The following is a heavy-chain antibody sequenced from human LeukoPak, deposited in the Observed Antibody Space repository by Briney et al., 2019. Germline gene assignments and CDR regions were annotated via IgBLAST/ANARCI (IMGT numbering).Heavy chain of an antibody. CDR3: ARDRRAGFLEWLPCC. CDR1: GYTFTSYG. Sequence: ASVKVSCKASGYTFTSYGISWVRQAPGQGLEWMGWISAYNGNTNYAQKLQGRVTMTTDTSTSTAYMELRSLRSDDTAVYYCARDRRAGFLEWLPCCWGQGTPVTVSS. V-gene: IGHV1-18*01. CDR2: ISAYNGNT. J-gene: IGHJ4*02. D-gene: IGHD3-3*01.